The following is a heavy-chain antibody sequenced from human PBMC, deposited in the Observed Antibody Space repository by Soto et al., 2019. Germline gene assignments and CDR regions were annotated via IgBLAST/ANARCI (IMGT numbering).Heavy chain of an antibody. CDR1: GFTFSSYS. Sequence: GSLRLSCAASGFTFSSYSMNWVRQAPGKGLEWVSYISSSSSTIYYADSVKGRFTISRDNAKNSLYLQMNSLRDEDTAVYYCARLQLAYDFWSGYYIGDYYYYGMDVWGQGTTVTVSS. D-gene: IGHD3-3*01. CDR2: ISSSSSTI. V-gene: IGHV3-48*02. CDR3: ARLQLAYDFWSGYYIGDYYYYGMDV. J-gene: IGHJ6*02.